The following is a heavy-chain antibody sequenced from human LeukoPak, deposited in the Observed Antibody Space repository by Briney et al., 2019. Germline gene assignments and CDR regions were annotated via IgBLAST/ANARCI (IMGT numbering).Heavy chain of an antibody. Sequence: GRSLRLSCAASGFTFSSYGMHWVRQAPGKGLEWVAVIWYDGSNKYYADSVKGRFTISRDNSKNTLYLQMNSQRAEDTAVYYCASLYGSGSSLFDYWGQGTLVTVSS. D-gene: IGHD3-10*01. CDR3: ASLYGSGSSLFDY. J-gene: IGHJ4*02. V-gene: IGHV3-33*01. CDR1: GFTFSSYG. CDR2: IWYDGSNK.